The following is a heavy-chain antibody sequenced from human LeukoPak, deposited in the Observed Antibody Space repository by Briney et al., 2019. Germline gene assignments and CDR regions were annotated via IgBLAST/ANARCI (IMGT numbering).Heavy chain of an antibody. D-gene: IGHD6-19*01. CDR3: AKSKRIAVAGTPIGY. Sequence: GGSLTLSCAASGFTFSSYAMSWVRQAPGKGLEWVSAISGSGGSTYYADSVKGRFTISRDNSKNTLYLQMNSLRAEDTAVYYCAKSKRIAVAGTPIGYWGQGTLVTVSS. CDR1: GFTFSSYA. J-gene: IGHJ4*02. CDR2: ISGSGGST. V-gene: IGHV3-23*01.